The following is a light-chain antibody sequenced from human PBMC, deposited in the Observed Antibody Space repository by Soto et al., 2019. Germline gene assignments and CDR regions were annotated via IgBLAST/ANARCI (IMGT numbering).Light chain of an antibody. CDR2: AAS. J-gene: IGKJ5*01. CDR1: QNIRAD. V-gene: IGKV1-6*01. Sequence: AIQMTQSPSSLSASVGDRVSITCRASQNIRADLGWYQQRPGKAPKLLIYAASTLHSGLPSRFSVRGSGTDFTLTISSLQPEDFATYDCLQDYNYPFTFGQGTRLEIK. CDR3: LQDYNYPFT.